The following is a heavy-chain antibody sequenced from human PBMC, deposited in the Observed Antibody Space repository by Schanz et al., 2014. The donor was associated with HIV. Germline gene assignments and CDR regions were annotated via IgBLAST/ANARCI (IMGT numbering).Heavy chain of an antibody. Sequence: QVQLVESGGGVVQPGRSLRLSCAGSGLTFSSYGMHWVRQAPGKGLEWVAVISYDGSNKNYADSVKGRFTISRDNSKNTLYLQMNSLSPEDTAVYYCARDDCSGGSCYSNYYYGMDVWGQGTTVTVSS. CDR2: ISYDGSNK. CDR3: ARDDCSGGSCYSNYYYGMDV. D-gene: IGHD2-15*01. V-gene: IGHV3-30*03. CDR1: GLTFSSYG. J-gene: IGHJ6*02.